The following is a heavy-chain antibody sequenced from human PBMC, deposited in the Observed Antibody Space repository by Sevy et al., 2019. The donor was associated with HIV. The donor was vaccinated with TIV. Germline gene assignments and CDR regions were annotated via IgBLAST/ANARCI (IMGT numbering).Heavy chain of an antibody. D-gene: IGHD6-19*01. CDR1: GYTFTTYA. CDR2: ININTGNP. CDR3: VRDHEGSSGWYVHFDY. V-gene: IGHV7-4-1*02. Sequence: ASVKVSCKASGYTFTTYAMSWVRQAPGQGLEWLGWININTGNPTYAQGFTGRFVFSLDTSVSTAYLQISSLKAEDTAVYYCVRDHEGSSGWYVHFDYWSQGTLVTVSS. J-gene: IGHJ4*02.